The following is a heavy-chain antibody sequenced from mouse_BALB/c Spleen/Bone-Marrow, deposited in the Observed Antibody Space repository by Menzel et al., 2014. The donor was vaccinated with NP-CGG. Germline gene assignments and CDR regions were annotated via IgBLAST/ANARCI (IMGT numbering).Heavy chain of an antibody. CDR1: GYTFSSYW. D-gene: IGHD1-2*01. V-gene: IGHV1-7*01. Sequence: VQLQESGAELAKPGASVKMSCKASGYTFSSYWMHWVKQRPGQGLEWIGYINPSTGYTEYNQKFKDKATLTADKSSGTAYMQLSSLTSEDSAIYYCAPSPHYYDLDYWGQGTTLTVSS. CDR3: APSPHYYDLDY. CDR2: INPSTGYT. J-gene: IGHJ2*01.